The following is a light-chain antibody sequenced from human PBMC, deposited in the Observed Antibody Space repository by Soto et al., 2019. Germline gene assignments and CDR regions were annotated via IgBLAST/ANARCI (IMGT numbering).Light chain of an antibody. CDR3: QSYDSSLSGLV. CDR1: SSNIGAGYE. CDR2: ANR. Sequence: QSVLTQPPSVSGAPGRRVTISCTGSSSNIGAGYEAHWYQQLPGTAPKLLIYANRNRPSGVPDRFSASKSGTSASLAITGLHAEDEADFYCQSYDSSLSGLVFGGGTKLTVL. J-gene: IGLJ2*01. V-gene: IGLV1-40*01.